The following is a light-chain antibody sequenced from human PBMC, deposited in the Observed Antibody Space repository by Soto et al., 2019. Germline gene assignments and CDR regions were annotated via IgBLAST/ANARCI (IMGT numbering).Light chain of an antibody. Sequence: DIQMTQSPSSLSASVGDRVTITCRASQSISNYLNWYQQKPGKAPKLLIYAASSLQSGIPSRFSGSGSGTDFTLTITNLQLEDFATYYCQENYSNPLTFGGGTKVEIK. CDR3: QENYSNPLT. J-gene: IGKJ4*01. V-gene: IGKV1-39*01. CDR1: QSISNY. CDR2: AAS.